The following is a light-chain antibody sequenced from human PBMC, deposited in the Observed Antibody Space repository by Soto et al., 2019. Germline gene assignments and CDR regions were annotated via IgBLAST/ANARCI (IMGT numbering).Light chain of an antibody. CDR3: SSYTNINTRACV. CDR1: SGDIGSYNR. Sequence: QSVLTQPASVSGSPGQSITISCTGTSGDIGSYNRVSWYQQHPGKAPKLIIYEVTDRPSGVSNRFSGSKSGNTVSLTISGLQAEDEAEYYCSSYTNINTRACVFGTGPKLTVL. V-gene: IGLV2-14*01. CDR2: EVT. J-gene: IGLJ1*01.